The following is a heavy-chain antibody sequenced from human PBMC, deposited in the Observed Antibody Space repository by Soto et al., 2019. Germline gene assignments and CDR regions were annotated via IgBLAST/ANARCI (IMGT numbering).Heavy chain of an antibody. Sequence: PGGSLRLSCAAAGFTFSRYWMSWVRQAPGKGLELVANIKGDGSEIYYVDSVKGRFTISRDNAKNSLYLQMNSLRAEDTAVYYCAKDRTYHYDSSGYPEYFQHWGQGTLVTVSS. V-gene: IGHV3-7*01. J-gene: IGHJ1*01. CDR1: GFTFSRYW. CDR3: AKDRTYHYDSSGYPEYFQH. D-gene: IGHD3-22*01. CDR2: IKGDGSEI.